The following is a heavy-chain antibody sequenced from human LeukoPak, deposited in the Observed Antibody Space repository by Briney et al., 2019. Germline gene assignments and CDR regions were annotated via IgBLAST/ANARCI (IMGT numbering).Heavy chain of an antibody. V-gene: IGHV3-23*01. D-gene: IGHD3-16*02. J-gene: IGHJ4*02. CDR2: ISGSGGST. CDR1: GFTFSSYA. CDR3: AKDNGPLGPFGGVIGTLDY. Sequence: PGGSLRLSCAASGFTFSSYAMSWVRQAPGKGLEWVSAISGSGGSTYYADSVKGRFTISRDNSKNTLYLQMNSLRAEDTAVYYCAKDNGPLGPFGGVIGTLDYWGQGTLVTVSS.